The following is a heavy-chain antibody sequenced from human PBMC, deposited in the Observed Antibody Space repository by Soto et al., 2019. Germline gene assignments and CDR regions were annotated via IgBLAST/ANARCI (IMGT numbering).Heavy chain of an antibody. Sequence: QVQLVESGGGVVQPGRSLRLSCAASGFPFSDYGIHWVRQAPGKGLEWVAVISSDGSNEYYADSVKGRFTISRDKSKNTVSLQMNSMTTEDSASYYCAKQISPYCSRVTCYDLYFYYAMDVWGQGTTVTVSS. CDR2: ISSDGSNE. V-gene: IGHV3-30*18. CDR1: GFPFSDYG. J-gene: IGHJ6*02. CDR3: AKQISPYCSRVTCYDLYFYYAMDV. D-gene: IGHD2-2*01.